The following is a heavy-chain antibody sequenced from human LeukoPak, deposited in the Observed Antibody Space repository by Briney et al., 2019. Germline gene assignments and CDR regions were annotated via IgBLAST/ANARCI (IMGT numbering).Heavy chain of an antibody. CDR3: ARDSLYGSWIQLWSPIGYFDY. Sequence: GGSLRLSCGASGFTSSDYYMSWIRQAPGKGLEWVSYISGSGTYTNYADSVKGRFTISRDNAKNSLYLQMNSLRAEDTAVYYCARDSLYGSWIQLWSPIGYFDYWGQGTLVTVSS. V-gene: IGHV3-11*06. CDR2: ISGSGTYT. J-gene: IGHJ4*02. D-gene: IGHD5-18*01. CDR1: GFTSSDYY.